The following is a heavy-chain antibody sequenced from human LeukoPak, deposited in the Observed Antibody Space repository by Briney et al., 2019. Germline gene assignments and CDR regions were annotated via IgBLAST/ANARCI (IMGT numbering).Heavy chain of an antibody. D-gene: IGHD1-26*01. Sequence: ASVKVSCKASGYTFTDYYMHWVQQAPGKGLEWMGRVDPEDGETIYAEKFQGRVTITADTSTDTAYMELSSLRSEDTAVYYCATGEVGATGYWGQGTLVTVSS. V-gene: IGHV1-69-2*01. CDR2: VDPEDGET. J-gene: IGHJ4*02. CDR1: GYTFTDYY. CDR3: ATGEVGATGY.